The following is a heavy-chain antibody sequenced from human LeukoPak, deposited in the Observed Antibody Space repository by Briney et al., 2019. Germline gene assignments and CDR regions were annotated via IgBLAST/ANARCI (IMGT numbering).Heavy chain of an antibody. J-gene: IGHJ4*02. V-gene: IGHV1-46*01. CDR3: ARELSITMGYSPFGY. CDR1: GYTFTSYY. CDR2: INPSGGST. D-gene: IGHD3-10*01. Sequence: GASVKVSCKASGYTFTSYYMHWVRQAPGQGLEWMGIINPSGGSTSYAQKFQGRVTMTRDMSTSTVYMELSSLRSEDTAVYYCARELSITMGYSPFGYWGQGTLVTVSS.